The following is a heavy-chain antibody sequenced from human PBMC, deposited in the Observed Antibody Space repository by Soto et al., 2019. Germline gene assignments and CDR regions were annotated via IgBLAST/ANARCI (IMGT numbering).Heavy chain of an antibody. D-gene: IGHD2-15*01. CDR3: ARVVNCSGGSCYSFPYYGMDV. V-gene: IGHV3-30*02. J-gene: IGHJ6*02. CDR1: ASIFKGHG. Sequence: GGFLRLSCAASASIFKGHGMHWVRQAPGKGLEWVAIIRFDGSNKYYADSVKGRFTISRDNSKNTLYLQMNSLRAEDTAVYYCARVVNCSGGSCYSFPYYGMDVWGQGTTVTVSS. CDR2: IRFDGSNK.